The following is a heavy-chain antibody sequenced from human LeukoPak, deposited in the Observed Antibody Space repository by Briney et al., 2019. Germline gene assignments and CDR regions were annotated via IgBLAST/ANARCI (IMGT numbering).Heavy chain of an antibody. J-gene: IGHJ5*02. V-gene: IGHV4-38-2*02. CDR2: IYHSGST. CDR1: GYSISSGYY. CDR3: ARDSIAAAGAFWFEP. Sequence: SETLSLTCAVSGYSISSGYYWGWIRQPPGKGLEWIGSIYHSGSTYYNPSLKSRVTISVDTSKNQFSLKLSSVTAADTAVYYCARDSIAAAGAFWFEPWGQGALVTVSS. D-gene: IGHD6-13*01.